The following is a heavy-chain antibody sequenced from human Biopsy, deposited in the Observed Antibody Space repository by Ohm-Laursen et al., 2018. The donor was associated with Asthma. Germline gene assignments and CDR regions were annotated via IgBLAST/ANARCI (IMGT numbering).Heavy chain of an antibody. CDR2: INPNSGGT. J-gene: IGHJ5*02. Sequence: SVNVSCRASGYTFIGCHIHWMRQAPGQGLEWMGRINPNSGGTNYAQKFQGRVTMTRDTSISTAYMEVSRLRSDDAGVYYWARGQKSAGDRWFDPWGQGTLVTVSS. V-gene: IGHV1-2*05. CDR3: ARGQKSAGDRWFDP. CDR1: GYTFIGCH. D-gene: IGHD6-13*01.